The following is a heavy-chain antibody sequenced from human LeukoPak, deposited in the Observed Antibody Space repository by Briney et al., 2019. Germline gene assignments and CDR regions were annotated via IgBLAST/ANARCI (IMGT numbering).Heavy chain of an antibody. J-gene: IGHJ4*02. D-gene: IGHD3-10*01. CDR1: GGTFSSYA. CDR3: ARDTATMVRGVIIPFDY. CDR2: IIPILGIA. Sequence: ASVKVYCKASGGTFSSYAISWVRQAPGQGLEWMGRIIPILGIANYAQKFQGRVTITADKSTSTAYMELSSLRSEDTAVYYCARDTATMVRGVIIPFDYWGQGTLVTVSS. V-gene: IGHV1-69*04.